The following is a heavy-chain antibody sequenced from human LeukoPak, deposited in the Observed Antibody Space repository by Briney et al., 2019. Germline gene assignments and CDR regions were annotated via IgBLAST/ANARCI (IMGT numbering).Heavy chain of an antibody. J-gene: IGHJ4*02. D-gene: IGHD3-3*01. V-gene: IGHV3-21*01. CDR3: ARQYYDFWSGFYTADYYFDY. CDR2: ISAHSRYI. Sequence: PGRSLRLSCAASGFTFSDFGMNWVRQAPGKGLEWVSSISAHSRYIYYADSVKGRFTISRDNAQSSLYLQMNSLRAEDSAVYYCARQYYDFWSGFYTADYYFDYWGRGTLVTVSS. CDR1: GFTFSDFG.